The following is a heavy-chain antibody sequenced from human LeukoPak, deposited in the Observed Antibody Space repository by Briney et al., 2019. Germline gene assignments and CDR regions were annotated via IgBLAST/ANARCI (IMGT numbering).Heavy chain of an antibody. J-gene: IGHJ5*02. CDR3: ARDSPRDSGSYSWFDP. Sequence: KPSETLSLTCTVSGGSISSYYWSWIRQPAGKGLEWIGRIYTSGSTNYNPSLKSRVTMSVGTSKNQFSLKLSSVTAEDTAVYYCARDSPRDSGSYSWFDPWGQGTLVTVSS. V-gene: IGHV4-4*07. D-gene: IGHD1-26*01. CDR1: GGSISSYY. CDR2: IYTSGST.